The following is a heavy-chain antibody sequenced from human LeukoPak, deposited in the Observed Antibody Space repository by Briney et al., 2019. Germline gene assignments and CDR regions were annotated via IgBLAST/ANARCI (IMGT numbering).Heavy chain of an antibody. CDR1: GFTFSSYW. V-gene: IGHV3-7*01. J-gene: IGHJ6*03. Sequence: PGGSLRLSCAASGFTFSSYWMSWVRQATGKGLEWVANIKQDGSEKYYVDSVKGRFTISRDNAKNSLYLQMNSLRAEDTAVYYCAREVQLLWYYYYMDVWGKGTTVTVSS. D-gene: IGHD2-2*01. CDR3: AREVQLLWYYYYMDV. CDR2: IKQDGSEK.